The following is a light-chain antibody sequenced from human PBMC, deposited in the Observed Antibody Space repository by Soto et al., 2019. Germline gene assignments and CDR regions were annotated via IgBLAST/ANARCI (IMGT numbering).Light chain of an antibody. V-gene: IGKV3-11*01. Sequence: ETVLTQSPATLSLSPGERATLSCRASQSVSSYLAWYQHKPGQAPRLLIYDASNRATGIPARFSGSGSGTDFSLTISSVEPEDFAVDYCQHREKLRNMFREGPELEIK. CDR1: QSVSSY. J-gene: IGKJ2*01. CDR2: DAS. CDR3: QHREKLRNM.